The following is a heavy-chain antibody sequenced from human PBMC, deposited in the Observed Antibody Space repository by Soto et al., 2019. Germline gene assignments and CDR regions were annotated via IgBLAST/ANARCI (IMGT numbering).Heavy chain of an antibody. V-gene: IGHV3-23*01. CDR3: AKDHYYDSSGQNWFDP. CDR2: ISGSGGST. J-gene: IGHJ5*02. D-gene: IGHD3-22*01. CDR1: GFTFSSYA. Sequence: PGGSLRLSCAASGFTFSSYAMSWVRQAPGKGLEWVSAISGSGGSTYYADSVKGRFTISRDNSKNTPYLQMNSLRAEDTAVYYCAKDHYYDSSGQNWFDPWGQGTLVTVSS.